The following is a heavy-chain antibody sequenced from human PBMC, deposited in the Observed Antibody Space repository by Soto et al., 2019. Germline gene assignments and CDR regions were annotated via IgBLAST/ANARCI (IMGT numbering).Heavy chain of an antibody. CDR3: ARTYSSGWRQIKDYFDY. V-gene: IGHV2-70*11. CDR2: IDWDDDK. D-gene: IGHD6-19*01. Sequence: SGPTLVNPTQTLTLTCTFSGFSLSTSGMCVSWIRQPPGKALEWLARIDWDDDKYYSTSLKTRLTISKDTSKNQVVLTMTNMDPVDTATYYCARTYSSGWRQIKDYFDYWGQGTLVTVYS. CDR1: GFSLSTSGMC. J-gene: IGHJ4*02.